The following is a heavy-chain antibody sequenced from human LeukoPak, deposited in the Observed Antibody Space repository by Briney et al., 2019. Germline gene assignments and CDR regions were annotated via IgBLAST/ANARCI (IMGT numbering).Heavy chain of an antibody. CDR3: ARRPSGSYSDY. J-gene: IGHJ4*02. CDR1: GFTFNRFW. D-gene: IGHD1-26*01. Sequence: PGGSLRLSCAASGFTFNRFWMSWVRQAPGKGLEWVANIKQDGSEKYYVDSVKGRFTISRDNSKNALYLQMNSLTVEDTAVYYCARRPSGSYSDYWGQGTLVPVSS. CDR2: IKQDGSEK. V-gene: IGHV3-7*05.